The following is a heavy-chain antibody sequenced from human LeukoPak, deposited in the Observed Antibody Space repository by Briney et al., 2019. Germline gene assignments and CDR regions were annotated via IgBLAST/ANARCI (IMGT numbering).Heavy chain of an antibody. CDR3: ASQNYGDYVFDC. V-gene: IGHV3-66*04. CDR2: IYSDGPT. Sequence: GGSLRLSCAASGFTFSSYAMSWVRQAPGRGLEWVSVIYSDGPTYYADAVKGRFTISRDNSENTLYLQMNSLRAEDTAVYYCASQNYGDYVFDCWGQGVLVTVSS. D-gene: IGHD4-17*01. CDR1: GFTFSSYA. J-gene: IGHJ4*02.